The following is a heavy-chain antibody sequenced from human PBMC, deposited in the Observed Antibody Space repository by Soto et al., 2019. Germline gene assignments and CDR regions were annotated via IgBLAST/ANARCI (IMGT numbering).Heavy chain of an antibody. CDR1: GGTFSSYA. J-gene: IGHJ6*02. V-gene: IGHV1-69*13. D-gene: IGHD6-13*01. Sequence: SLKVSCKASGGTFSSYAISWVRQAPGQGLEWMGGIIPIFGTANYAQKFQGRVTITAYESTSTAYMELSSLRSEDTAVYYCARAVLAAAGTNYYGMDVWGQGTTVTVSS. CDR2: IIPIFGTA. CDR3: ARAVLAAAGTNYYGMDV.